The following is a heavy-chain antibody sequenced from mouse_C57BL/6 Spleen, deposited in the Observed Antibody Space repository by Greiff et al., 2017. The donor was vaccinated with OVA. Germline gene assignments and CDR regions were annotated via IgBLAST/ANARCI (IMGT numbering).Heavy chain of an antibody. CDR2: IDPEDGET. V-gene: IGHV14-2*01. Sequence: EVQLQQSGAELVKPGASVKLSCTASGFNIKDYYMHWVKQRTEQGLEWIGRIDPEDGETKSAPKFQGKATLTADTSSNPAYLQLSSLTSEDTAVYYCAAYYYDGSGDRYFDVWGTGTTVTVSS. CDR1: GFNIKDYY. D-gene: IGHD1-1*01. J-gene: IGHJ1*03. CDR3: AAYYYDGSGDRYFDV.